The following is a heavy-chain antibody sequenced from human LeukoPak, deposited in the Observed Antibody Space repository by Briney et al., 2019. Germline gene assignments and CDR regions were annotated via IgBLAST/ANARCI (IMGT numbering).Heavy chain of an antibody. CDR2: INPIFGTT. V-gene: IGHV1-69*01. D-gene: IGHD2-2*01. Sequence: SVKVSCKASGGTFSSYAINWVRQAPGQGLEWMGGINPIFGTTNYAQKFQGRVTITADESTSTAYMELSSLRSEDTAVYYCAALVPAAKRFDPWGQGTLVTVSS. J-gene: IGHJ5*02. CDR1: GGTFSSYA. CDR3: AALVPAAKRFDP.